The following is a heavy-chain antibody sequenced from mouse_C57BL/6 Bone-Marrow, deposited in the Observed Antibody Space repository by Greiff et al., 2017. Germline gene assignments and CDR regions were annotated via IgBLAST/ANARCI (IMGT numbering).Heavy chain of an antibody. V-gene: IGHV5-4*01. J-gene: IGHJ3*01. D-gene: IGHD1-1*01. CDR2: IRDGGSYT. Sequence: EVQRVESGGGLVKPGGSLKLSCAASGFTFSSYAMSWVRQTPEKRLEWVATIRDGGSYTYYPDNVKGRFIISRDNATNNLYLQMSHLKAEDTAMYDCARSDYGSSYGFAYWGQGTLVTVSA. CDR1: GFTFSSYA. CDR3: ARSDYGSSYGFAY.